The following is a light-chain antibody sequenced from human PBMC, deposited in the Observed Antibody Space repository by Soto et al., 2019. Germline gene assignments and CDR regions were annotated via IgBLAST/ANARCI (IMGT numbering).Light chain of an antibody. CDR3: QLYAISPKT. CDR1: QTVSSTS. V-gene: IGKV3-20*01. Sequence: EIVLTQSPGTLSLSPGERATLSCRASQTVSSTSLAWYQQIPGQAPRLLIFDASTRVTGIPDRFSGSGSGTDFTLTISRLEPEDFAVYFCQLYAISPKTFGQGTKVDIK. J-gene: IGKJ1*01. CDR2: DAS.